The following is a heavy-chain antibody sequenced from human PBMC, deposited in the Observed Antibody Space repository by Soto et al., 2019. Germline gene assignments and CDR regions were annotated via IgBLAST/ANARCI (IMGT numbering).Heavy chain of an antibody. Sequence: SETLSLTCTVSGGSISSSPYYWGWVRQPPGKGLEYIASIFYSGSTYYNPSLKSRVTISVDTSKNQFSLKLSSVTAADTAVYYCARTAHCTSTSCYSGWFDPWGQGTLVTVSS. V-gene: IGHV4-39*01. D-gene: IGHD2-2*01. CDR2: IFYSGST. CDR3: ARTAHCTSTSCYSGWFDP. CDR1: GGSISSSPYY. J-gene: IGHJ5*02.